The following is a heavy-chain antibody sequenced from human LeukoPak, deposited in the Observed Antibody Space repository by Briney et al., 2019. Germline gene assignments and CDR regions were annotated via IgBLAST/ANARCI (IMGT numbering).Heavy chain of an antibody. V-gene: IGHV1-24*01. Sequence: GAPVKVSCKVSGYTLTELSMHWVRQAPGKGLEWMGGFGPEDGETIYAQKFQGRVTMTEDTSTDTAYMELSSLRSEDTAVYYCATVTDMITFGGVIAPLDVWGQGTTVTVSS. CDR1: GYTLTELS. J-gene: IGHJ6*02. CDR3: ATVTDMITFGGVIAPLDV. D-gene: IGHD3-16*02. CDR2: FGPEDGET.